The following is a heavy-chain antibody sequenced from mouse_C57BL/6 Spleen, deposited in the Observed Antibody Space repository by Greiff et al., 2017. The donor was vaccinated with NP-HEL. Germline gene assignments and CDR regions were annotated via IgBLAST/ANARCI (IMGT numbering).Heavy chain of an antibody. Sequence: VQLVESGAELARPGASVKMSCKASGYTFTSYTMHWVKQRPGQGLEWIGYINPSSGYTKYNQKFKDKATLTADKSSSTAYMQLSSLTAEDSAVYYCARGDYDYDVPYYYAMDYWGQGTSVTVSS. J-gene: IGHJ4*01. D-gene: IGHD2-4*01. CDR1: GYTFTSYT. CDR2: INPSSGYT. CDR3: ARGDYDYDVPYYYAMDY. V-gene: IGHV1-4*01.